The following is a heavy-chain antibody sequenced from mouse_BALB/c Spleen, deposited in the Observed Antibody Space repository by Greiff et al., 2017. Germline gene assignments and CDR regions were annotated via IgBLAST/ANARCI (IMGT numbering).Heavy chain of an antibody. V-gene: IGHV5-12-1*01. Sequence: DVQLVESGGGLVKPGGSLKLSCAASGFAFSSYDMSWVRQTPEKRLEWVAYISSGGGSTYYPDTVKGRFTISRDNAKNTLYLQMSSLKSEDTAMYYCARHDYGSLFDYWGQGTTLTVSS. CDR2: ISSGGGST. CDR3: ARHDYGSLFDY. CDR1: GFAFSSYD. J-gene: IGHJ2*01. D-gene: IGHD1-1*01.